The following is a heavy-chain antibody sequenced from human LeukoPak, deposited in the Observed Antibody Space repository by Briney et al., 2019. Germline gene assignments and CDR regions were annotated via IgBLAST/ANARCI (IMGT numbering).Heavy chain of an antibody. CDR1: GYTFTGYY. Sequence: GASVKVSCKASGYTFTGYYMHWVRQAPGQGLEWMGWINPNSGGTNYAQKFQGRVTMTRDTSISTAYMELSRLRSDDTAVYYCARSYDFWSHSRAHAFDIWGQGTMVTVSS. V-gene: IGHV1-2*02. CDR2: INPNSGGT. CDR3: ARSYDFWSHSRAHAFDI. J-gene: IGHJ3*02. D-gene: IGHD3-3*01.